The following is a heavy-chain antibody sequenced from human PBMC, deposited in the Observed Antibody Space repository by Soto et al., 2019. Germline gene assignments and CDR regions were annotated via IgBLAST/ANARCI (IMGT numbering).Heavy chain of an antibody. CDR1: GGTFSDHA. D-gene: IGHD3-9*01. V-gene: IGHV1-69*13. CDR2: INPFFKGT. Sequence: SVKVSCKAFGGTFSDHAVSWVRQAPGQGLEWMGVINPFFKGTKYAQKFQGRLTITADDSTSTAYMDLYSLISEDTAVYYCARDVQVNYFDNKYHYYAMDVWGQGTTVTVSS. J-gene: IGHJ6*02. CDR3: ARDVQVNYFDNKYHYYAMDV.